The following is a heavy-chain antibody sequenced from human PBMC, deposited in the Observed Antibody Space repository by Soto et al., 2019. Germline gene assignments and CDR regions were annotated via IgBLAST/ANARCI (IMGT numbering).Heavy chain of an antibody. V-gene: IGHV4-30-4*01. J-gene: IGHJ2*01. D-gene: IGHD4-17*01. CDR3: AREVIPLTTDWDFDL. Sequence: QLQLRESGPGLVKPSETLSLTCTVSGGSISGGVGGLYYWSWIRQPPGKGLEWIGYIYDSGSTYYNPSLKRRVTISVYTSKNQFSLRLSSVTAADTALYYCAREVIPLTTDWDFDLWGRGTLVTVSS. CDR2: IYDSGST. CDR1: GGSISGGVGGLYY.